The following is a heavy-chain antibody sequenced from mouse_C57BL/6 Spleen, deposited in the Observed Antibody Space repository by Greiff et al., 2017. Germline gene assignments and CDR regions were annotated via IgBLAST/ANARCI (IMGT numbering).Heavy chain of an antibody. V-gene: IGHV1-50*01. D-gene: IGHD1-1*01. CDR1: GYTFTSYW. J-gene: IGHJ3*01. CDR2: IDPSDSYT. CDR3: ARPLHYGSSSWFAY. Sequence: QVQLQQSGAELVKPGASVKLSCKASGYTFTSYWMQWVKQRPGPGLEWIGEIDPSDSYTNYNQKFKGKATLTVDTSSSTAYMQLSSLTSEDSAVYYCARPLHYGSSSWFAYWGQGTLVTVAA.